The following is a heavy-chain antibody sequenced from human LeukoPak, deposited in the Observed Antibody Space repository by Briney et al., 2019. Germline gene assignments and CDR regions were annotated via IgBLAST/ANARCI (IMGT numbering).Heavy chain of an antibody. CDR1: GYTFTDYY. D-gene: IGHD3-10*01. CDR2: INPNSGGT. V-gene: IGHV1-2*02. J-gene: IGHJ4*02. CDR3: ARDEDYYGSGSYYPFDY. Sequence: ASVKVSCKASGYTFTDYYMHWVRQAPGQGLEWMGWINPNSGGTNYAQKLQGRVTMTTDTSTSTAYMELRSLRSDDTAVYYCARDEDYYGSGSYYPFDYWGQGTLVTVSS.